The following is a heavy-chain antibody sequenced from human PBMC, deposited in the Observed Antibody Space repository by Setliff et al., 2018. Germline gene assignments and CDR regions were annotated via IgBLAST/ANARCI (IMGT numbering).Heavy chain of an antibody. CDR1: GGSFSGYY. V-gene: IGHV4-34*01. CDR3: ARGGPYCSSTSCYKVYNWFDP. D-gene: IGHD2-2*02. J-gene: IGHJ5*02. CDR2: INHSGST. Sequence: PSETLSLTCAVYGGSFSGYYWSWIRQPPGKGLEWIGEINHSGSTNYNPSLKSRVTISVDTSKNQFSLKLSSVTAAGTAVYYCARGGPYCSSTSCYKVYNWFDPWGQGTLVTVSS.